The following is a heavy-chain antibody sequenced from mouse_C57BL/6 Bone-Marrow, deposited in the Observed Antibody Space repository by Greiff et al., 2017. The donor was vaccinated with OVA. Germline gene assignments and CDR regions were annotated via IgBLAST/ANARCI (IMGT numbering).Heavy chain of an antibody. CDR1: GFTFSSYA. CDR2: ISDGGSYT. D-gene: IGHD2-5*01. Sequence: EVKLMESGGGLVKPGGSLKLSCAASGFTFSSYAMSWVRQTPEKRLEWVATISDGGSYTYYPDNVKGRFTISRDNAKNNLYLQMSHLKSEDTAMYYCAREAYYSNYEGFAYWGQGTLVTVSA. CDR3: AREAYYSNYEGFAY. J-gene: IGHJ3*01. V-gene: IGHV5-4*01.